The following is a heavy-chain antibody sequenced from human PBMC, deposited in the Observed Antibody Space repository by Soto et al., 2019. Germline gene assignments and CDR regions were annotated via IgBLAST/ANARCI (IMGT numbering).Heavy chain of an antibody. V-gene: IGHV1-3*01. CDR3: ARDLGMVPSYFDY. J-gene: IGHJ4*02. CDR1: GYTFTSYA. D-gene: IGHD6-13*01. CDR2: INAGNGNT. Sequence: ASVKVSCKASGYTFTSYAMHWVRQAPGQRLEWMGWINAGNGNTKYSQKFQGRVTITRDTSANTAYMELSSLRSEDTAVYYCARDLGMVPSYFDYWGQGTLVTVSS.